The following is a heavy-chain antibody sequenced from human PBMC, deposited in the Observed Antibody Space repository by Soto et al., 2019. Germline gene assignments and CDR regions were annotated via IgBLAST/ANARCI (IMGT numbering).Heavy chain of an antibody. CDR3: ARVASAQLPPHVEYLQD. CDR1: GGSIRSGDFY. D-gene: IGHD2-2*01. V-gene: IGHV4-30-4*01. Sequence: QVQLQQSGPGLVKPSQTLSLTCTVSGGSIRSGDFYWTWIRQPPGKGLEWIGYIYISGGTWYNPFLMTRITSSLDNSKYHFSLKLTSVTAAATAVYYCARVASAQLPPHVEYLQDWGQGTLVTVSS. CDR2: IYISGGT. J-gene: IGHJ1*01.